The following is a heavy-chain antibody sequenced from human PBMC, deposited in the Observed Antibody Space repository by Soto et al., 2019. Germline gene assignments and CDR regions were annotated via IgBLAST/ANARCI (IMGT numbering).Heavy chain of an antibody. CDR2: INAGNRNT. CDR1: GYTFTNYA. V-gene: IGHV1-3*01. D-gene: IGHD3-16*02. Sequence: ASVKVSCKASGYTFTNYAIHWVRQAPGQRLEWMGWINAGNRNTEYSQKFQGRVIMTRDTSASTAYMELSSLTSEDTAVYYCARGYDYVWGSYRSDAFDIWGQGTMVTVSS. CDR3: ARGYDYVWGSYRSDAFDI. J-gene: IGHJ3*02.